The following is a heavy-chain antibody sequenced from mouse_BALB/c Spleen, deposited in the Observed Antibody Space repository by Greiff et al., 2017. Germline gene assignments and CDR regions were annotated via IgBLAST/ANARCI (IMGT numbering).Heavy chain of an antibody. J-gene: IGHJ4*01. Sequence: EVKLVESGGGLVQPGGSRKLSCAASGFTFSSFGMHWVRQAPEKGLEWVAYISSGSSTIYYADTVKGRFTISRDNPKNTLFLQMTSLRSEDTAMYYCARTNYYGSRHYAMDYWGQGTSVTVSS. D-gene: IGHD1-1*01. CDR1: GFTFSSFG. V-gene: IGHV5-17*02. CDR2: ISSGSSTI. CDR3: ARTNYYGSRHYAMDY.